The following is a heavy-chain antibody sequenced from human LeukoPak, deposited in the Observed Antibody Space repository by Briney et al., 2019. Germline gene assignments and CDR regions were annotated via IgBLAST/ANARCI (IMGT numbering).Heavy chain of an antibody. V-gene: IGHV3-21*01. CDR3: ARDGLSAISYYGMDV. D-gene: IGHD2-8*01. CDR2: ISSSSSYI. J-gene: IGHJ6*02. Sequence: PGGSLRLSCAASGFTFSSYSMNWVRQAPGKGLEWVSSISSSSSYIYYADSVKGRFTISRDNAKNSLYLQMNSLRAEDTAVYYCARDGLSAISYYGMDVWGQGTTVTVSS. CDR1: GFTFSSYS.